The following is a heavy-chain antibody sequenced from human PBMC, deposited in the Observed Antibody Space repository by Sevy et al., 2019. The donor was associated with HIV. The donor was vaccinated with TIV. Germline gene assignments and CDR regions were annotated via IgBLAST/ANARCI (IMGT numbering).Heavy chain of an antibody. J-gene: IGHJ4*02. V-gene: IGHV3-33*01. CDR2: IWYDGSNN. D-gene: IGHD2-15*01. CDR3: ARDPNLEYCSGGSCYSYFDY. Sequence: GGFLRLSCAASGFAPSTYGMHWVRQAPGKGLEWVAVIWYDGSNNYYADSVKGRFTISRDNSKNTLYLQMKSLRAEDTAVYYCARDPNLEYCSGGSCYSYFDYWGQGTLVTVSS. CDR1: GFAPSTYG.